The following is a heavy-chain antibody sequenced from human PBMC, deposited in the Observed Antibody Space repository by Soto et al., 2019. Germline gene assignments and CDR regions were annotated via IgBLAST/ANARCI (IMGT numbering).Heavy chain of an antibody. V-gene: IGHV3-11*01. CDR3: AREGGSDSSGWYVNNYYYYMDV. CDR2: ISSSGSTI. CDR1: GFTFSDYY. D-gene: IGHD6-19*01. J-gene: IGHJ6*03. Sequence: PGGSLRLSCAASGFTFSDYYMSWIRQAPGKGLEWVSYISSSGSTIYYADSVKGRFTISRDNAKNSLYLQMNSLRAEDTAVYYCAREGGSDSSGWYVNNYYYYMDVWGKGTTVTVSS.